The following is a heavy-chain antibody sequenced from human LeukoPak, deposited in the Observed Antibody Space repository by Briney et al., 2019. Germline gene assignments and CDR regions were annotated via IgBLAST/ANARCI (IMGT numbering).Heavy chain of an antibody. CDR2: IKSKTDGGTT. D-gene: IGHD2-2*01. J-gene: IGHJ4*02. V-gene: IGHV3-15*01. CDR3: TTERVIVVVPAASSQLHFDY. Sequence: GGSLRLSCAASGFTFSNAWMSWVRQAPGKGLEWVGRIKSKTDGGTTDYAAPVKGRFTISRDDSKNTLYLQINSLKTEDTAVYYCTTERVIVVVPAASSQLHFDYWGQGTLVTVSS. CDR1: GFTFSNAW.